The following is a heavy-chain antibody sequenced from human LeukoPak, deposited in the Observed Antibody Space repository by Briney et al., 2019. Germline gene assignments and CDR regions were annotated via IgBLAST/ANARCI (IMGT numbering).Heavy chain of an antibody. V-gene: IGHV4-38-2*01. CDR1: GYSISSGYY. J-gene: IGHJ4*02. CDR2: IYHSGST. D-gene: IGHD2-2*01. Sequence: SETLSLTCAVSGYSISSGYYWGWIRQPPGKGLEWIGSIYHSGSTYYNPSLKSRVTISVDTPKNQFSLKLSSVTAADTAVYYCARQLVGIYQLLYWGQGTLVTVSS. CDR3: ARQLVGIYQLLY.